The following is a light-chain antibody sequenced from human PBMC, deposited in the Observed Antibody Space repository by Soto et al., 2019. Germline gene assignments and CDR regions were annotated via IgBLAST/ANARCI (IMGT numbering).Light chain of an antibody. Sequence: EIQMTQSPSSLSASVGDRVTITCRASQSISSYLNWYQQKPGKAPKLLIYAASSLQSGVASRFSGRGSGTDFAITISSLQPEDFATYYCQQSYSTPPITFGQGTRLEIK. CDR2: AAS. J-gene: IGKJ5*01. V-gene: IGKV1-39*01. CDR3: QQSYSTPPIT. CDR1: QSISSY.